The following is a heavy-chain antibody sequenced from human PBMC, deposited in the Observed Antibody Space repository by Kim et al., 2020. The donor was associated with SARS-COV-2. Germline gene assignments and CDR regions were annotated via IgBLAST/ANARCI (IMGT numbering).Heavy chain of an antibody. CDR1: GFTFSSYS. V-gene: IGHV3-21*01. CDR2: ISSSSSYI. D-gene: IGHD4-17*01. J-gene: IGHJ4*02. CDR3: ARERLDYGGNPYYFDY. Sequence: GGSLRLSCAASGFTFSSYSMNWVRQAPGKGLEWVSSISSSSSYIYYADSVKGRFTISRDNAKNSLYLQMNSLRAEDTAVYYCARERLDYGGNPYYFDYWGQGTLVTVSS.